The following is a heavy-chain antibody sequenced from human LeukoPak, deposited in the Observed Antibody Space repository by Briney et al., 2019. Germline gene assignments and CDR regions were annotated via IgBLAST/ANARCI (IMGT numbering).Heavy chain of an antibody. CDR2: ITSSGSTT. CDR3: AKGRYGGFDY. D-gene: IGHD3-10*01. Sequence: GGSLRLPCAASGFTFSSYEMNWVRQAPGKGLEWVSCITSSGSTTYYADSVKGRLTISRDNAKNSLYLQMNSLRAEDTAVYYCAKGRYGGFDYWGQGTLVTVSS. V-gene: IGHV3-48*03. J-gene: IGHJ4*02. CDR1: GFTFSSYE.